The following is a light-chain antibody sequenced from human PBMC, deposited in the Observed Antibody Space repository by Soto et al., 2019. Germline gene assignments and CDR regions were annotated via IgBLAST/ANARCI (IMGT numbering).Light chain of an antibody. Sequence: EVVMTQSPATLSVSPGERATLSCRASQSVGSNLAWYQQKPGQAPRLLIYGASTRATGIPARFSGSGSGTEFTLTISSLQSEDFAAYYCQQYNNWPPRTFGQGTKVDIK. CDR2: GAS. J-gene: IGKJ1*01. CDR3: QQYNNWPPRT. V-gene: IGKV3-15*01. CDR1: QSVGSN.